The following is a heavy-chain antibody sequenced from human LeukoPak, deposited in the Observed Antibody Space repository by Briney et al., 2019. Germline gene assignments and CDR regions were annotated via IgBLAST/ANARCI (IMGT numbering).Heavy chain of an antibody. J-gene: IGHJ4*02. D-gene: IGHD6-13*01. CDR1: GYTFSSYC. V-gene: IGHV3-21*01. CDR3: ATPIAPQQLALGY. Sequence: PGGSLRLSCAASGYTFSSYCMHWVRQAPGKGLEWVSSITSSSSYIYYADSVKGRFTISRDNAKNTLYMQMNSLRAEDTTVYYCATPIAPQQLALGYWGQGTLVTVSS. CDR2: ITSSSSYI.